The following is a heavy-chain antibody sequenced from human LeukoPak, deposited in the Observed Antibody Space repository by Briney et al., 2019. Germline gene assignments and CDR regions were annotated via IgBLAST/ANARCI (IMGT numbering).Heavy chain of an antibody. CDR3: ARAQAVAGTGGFDP. CDR2: INSAGSST. D-gene: IGHD6-19*01. J-gene: IGHJ5*02. CDR1: GFTFSNYW. V-gene: IGHV3-74*01. Sequence: GGSLRLSCAASGFTFSNYWMHWVRQAPGKGLVWVSRINSAGSSTSYADSVKGRFTISRDNAKNTLYLQMKSLRDEDTAVYYCARAQAVAGTGGFDPWGQGTLVTVSS.